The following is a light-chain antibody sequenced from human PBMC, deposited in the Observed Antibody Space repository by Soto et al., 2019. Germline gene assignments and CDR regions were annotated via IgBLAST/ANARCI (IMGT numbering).Light chain of an antibody. V-gene: IGKV1-5*03. CDR1: QSIDTW. CDR3: QQYNPYSPWT. J-gene: IGKJ1*01. CDR2: KAS. Sequence: DIQMTQSPSTLSASVGDRVTITCRASQSIDTWLAWHQQKPGQVPKLLISKASKLESGVPSRFSGSGSGTDFTLTISGLQPDDFATYYCQQYNPYSPWTFGQGTKVDIK.